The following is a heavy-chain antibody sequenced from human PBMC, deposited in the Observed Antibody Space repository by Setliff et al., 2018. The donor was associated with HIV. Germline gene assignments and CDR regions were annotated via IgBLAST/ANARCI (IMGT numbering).Heavy chain of an antibody. CDR1: TYTLINYG. CDR2: IGSYSGYT. D-gene: IGHD6-19*01. J-gene: IGHJ5*02. CDR3: ARGHCNSDKGWYPWLDP. Sequence: ASVKVSCKASTYTLINYGVSWVRQAPGQGLEWMGWIGSYSGYTIYAQKFQDRLTMTTDTSTTTASMEWRSLRSDDTAVYYCARGHCNSDKGWYPWLDPWGQGTMVTVSS. V-gene: IGHV1-18*01.